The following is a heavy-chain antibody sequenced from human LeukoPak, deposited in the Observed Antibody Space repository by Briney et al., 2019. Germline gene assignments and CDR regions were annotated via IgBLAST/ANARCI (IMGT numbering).Heavy chain of an antibody. CDR3: ALLGNKLLWRIDY. Sequence: PGGSLRLSCAASGFTFKKYDVTWVRQAPGKGLEWVSGIRASGGATYYADSVKGRFNISRDNSENTLYLLMNSLRGEDTAIYYCALLGNKLLWRIDYWGQGTLVTVSS. CDR1: GFTFKKYD. CDR2: IRASGGAT. D-gene: IGHD3-10*01. J-gene: IGHJ4*02. V-gene: IGHV3-23*01.